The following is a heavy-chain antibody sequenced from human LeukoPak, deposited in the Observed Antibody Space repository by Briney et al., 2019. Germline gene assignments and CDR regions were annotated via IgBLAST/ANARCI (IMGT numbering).Heavy chain of an antibody. CDR3: ATAPKDIVVVPAAVNEYYGMDV. V-gene: IGHV1-69*13. D-gene: IGHD2-2*01. Sequence: ASVKVSCKASGGTFSSYAISWVRQAPRQGLEWMGGIIPIVGTANYAQKFQGRVTITADESTSTAYMELSSLRSEDTAVYYCATAPKDIVVVPAAVNEYYGMDVWGKGTTVTVSS. CDR2: IIPIVGTA. J-gene: IGHJ6*04. CDR1: GGTFSSYA.